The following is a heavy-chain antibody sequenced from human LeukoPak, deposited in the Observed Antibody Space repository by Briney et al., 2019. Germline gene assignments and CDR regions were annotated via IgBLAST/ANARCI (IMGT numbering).Heavy chain of an antibody. J-gene: IGHJ4*02. D-gene: IGHD3-3*01. CDR1: GGSFSGYY. CDR2: INHSGST. V-gene: IGHV4-34*01. Sequence: PSETLSLTXAVYGGSFSGYYWSWIRQPPGKGLEWIGEINHSGSTNYNPSLKSRVTISVDTSKNQFSLKLSSVTAADTAVYYCARGFWSGYHRFDYWGQGTLVTVSS. CDR3: ARGFWSGYHRFDY.